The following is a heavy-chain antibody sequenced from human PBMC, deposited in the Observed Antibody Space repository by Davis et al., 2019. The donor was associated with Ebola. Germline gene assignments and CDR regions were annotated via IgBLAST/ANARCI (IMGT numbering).Heavy chain of an antibody. CDR3: AKDRDNPPGGMDV. Sequence: GGSLRLSCSASGFTFSSYAMHWVRQAPGKGLEYVSAISSNGGSTYYADSVKGRFTISRDNSKNTLYLQMNSLRAEDTAVYYCAKDRDNPPGGMDVWGKGTTVTVSS. V-gene: IGHV3-64*04. J-gene: IGHJ6*04. CDR1: GFTFSSYA. D-gene: IGHD5-24*01. CDR2: ISSNGGST.